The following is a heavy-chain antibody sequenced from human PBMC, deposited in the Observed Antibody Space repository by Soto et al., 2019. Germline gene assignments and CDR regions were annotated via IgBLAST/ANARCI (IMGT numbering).Heavy chain of an antibody. CDR3: ARDYYGSGSYYINYYYYGTDV. Sequence: GGSLRLSCAASGFTFSSYGMHWVRQAPGKGLEWVAVIWYDGSNKYYADSVKGRFTISRDNSKNTLYLQMNSLRAEDTAVYYCARDYYGSGSYYINYYYYGTDVWGQGTTVTGSS. D-gene: IGHD3-10*01. V-gene: IGHV3-33*01. J-gene: IGHJ6*02. CDR1: GFTFSSYG. CDR2: IWYDGSNK.